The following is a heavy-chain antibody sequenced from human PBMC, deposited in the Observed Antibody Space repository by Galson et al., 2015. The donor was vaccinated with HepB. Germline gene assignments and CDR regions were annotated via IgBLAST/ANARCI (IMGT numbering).Heavy chain of an antibody. CDR1: GYTFTSYD. CDR3: ASSRGGGDPNDAFDI. Sequence: SVKVSCKASGYTFTSYDINWVRQAPGQGLEWMGGIIPIFGTANYAQKFQGRVTITADESTSTAYMELSSLRSEDTAVYYCASSRGGGDPNDAFDIWGQGTMVTVSS. D-gene: IGHD2-21*01. V-gene: IGHV1-69*13. CDR2: IIPIFGTA. J-gene: IGHJ3*02.